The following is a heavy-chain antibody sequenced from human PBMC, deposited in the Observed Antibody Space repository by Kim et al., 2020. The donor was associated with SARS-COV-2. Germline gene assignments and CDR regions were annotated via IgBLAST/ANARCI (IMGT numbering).Heavy chain of an antibody. V-gene: IGHV4-34*01. D-gene: IGHD3-10*01. J-gene: IGHJ5*02. Sequence: SETLSLTCAVYGGSFSGYYWSWIRQPPGKGLEWIGEINHSGSTNYNPSLKSRVTISVDTSKNQFSLKLSSVTAADTAVYYCARGHLRYYGSGSYLPNWFDPWGQGTLVTVSS. CDR3: ARGHLRYYGSGSYLPNWFDP. CDR1: GGSFSGYY. CDR2: INHSGST.